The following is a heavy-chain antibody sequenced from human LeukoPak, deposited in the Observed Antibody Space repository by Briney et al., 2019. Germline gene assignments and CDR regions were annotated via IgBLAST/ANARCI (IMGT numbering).Heavy chain of an antibody. CDR1: GGSISNYY. CDR3: ARRATNGPPYYFDN. J-gene: IGHJ4*02. V-gene: IGHV4-59*08. CDR2: IYNRGST. Sequence: SETLSLTCTVSGGSISNYYSSCIRQPPGKGLEWIGYIYNRGSTEYNPSLKSRVTMSTDTSKNQFSLKLSSVTAADTAVYYCARRATNGPPYYFDNWGQGTLVTVSS.